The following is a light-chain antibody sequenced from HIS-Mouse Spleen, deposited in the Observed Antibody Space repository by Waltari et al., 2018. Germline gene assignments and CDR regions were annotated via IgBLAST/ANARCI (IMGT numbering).Light chain of an antibody. J-gene: IGKJ2*01. Sequence: DIVMTQSPDSLAVSLGERATINCKSSQSVLYSSNNKNYLAWYQHKPGQPPKLLIYWASTRESRVPDRFSGSGSGTDFTLTISSLQAEDVAVYYCQQYYTTPYTFGQGTKLEIK. V-gene: IGKV4-1*01. CDR2: WAS. CDR3: QQYYTTPYT. CDR1: QSVLYSSNNKNY.